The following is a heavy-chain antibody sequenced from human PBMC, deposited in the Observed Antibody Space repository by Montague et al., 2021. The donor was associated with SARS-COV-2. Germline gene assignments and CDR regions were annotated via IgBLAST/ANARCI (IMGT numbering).Heavy chain of an antibody. CDR3: AKESSGCFFRRCSRYGMDV. J-gene: IGHJ6*04. V-gene: IGHV4-4*02. CDR2: IYHSGCT. CDR1: GGFISSSNW. D-gene: IGHD6-19*01. Sequence: SETLSLTCAVSGGFISSSNWWSWVRPPPGKGLEWIGEIYHSGCTNYNPSRKSRVTISVDKPKNPFSLKLSSVTAADTAVYYCAKESSGCFFRRCSRYGMDVWGEGATVTVSS.